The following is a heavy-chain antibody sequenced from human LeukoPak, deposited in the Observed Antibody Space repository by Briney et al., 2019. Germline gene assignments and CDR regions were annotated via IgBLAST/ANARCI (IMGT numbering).Heavy chain of an antibody. V-gene: IGHV3-23*01. J-gene: IGHJ4*02. CDR3: TKETLSYSGNLGTDY. CDR2: ISGSGYST. D-gene: IGHD4-23*01. CDR1: GFTFSSYA. Sequence: GGSLRLSCAGSGFTFSSYAMSWVRQAPGKGLEWVSTISGSGYSTYYADSVKGRFTISRDNSKNTLYLQMNSLRAEDTAVYYCTKETLSYSGNLGTDYWGQGTLVTVSS.